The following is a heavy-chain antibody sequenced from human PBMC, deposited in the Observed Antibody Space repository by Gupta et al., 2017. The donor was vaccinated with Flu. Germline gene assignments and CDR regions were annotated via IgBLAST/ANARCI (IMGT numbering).Heavy chain of an antibody. Sequence: QVQLVQSGAEVKKPGASVKVSCKTSGSTFITFDINWVRQAPGQGPEWLGWMNPYSGNTGYAQKFQGRVTMTRDTSITTAYMELTSLTSEDTAVYFCARDAIGSFDSWGQGTLITVSS. D-gene: IGHD2-15*01. CDR3: ARDAIGSFDS. CDR1: GSTFITFD. V-gene: IGHV1-8*01. J-gene: IGHJ4*02. CDR2: MNPYSGNT.